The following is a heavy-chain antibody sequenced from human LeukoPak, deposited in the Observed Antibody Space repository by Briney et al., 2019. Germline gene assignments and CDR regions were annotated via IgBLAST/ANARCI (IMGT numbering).Heavy chain of an antibody. CDR3: ARGGFSGSYYGDNWFDP. D-gene: IGHD3-10*01. CDR1: GFTFSSYG. J-gene: IGHJ5*02. Sequence: PGGSLRLSCAASGFTFSSYGMHWVRQAPGKGLEWVAFIRYDGSNKYYADSVKGRFTISRDNSKNTLYLQMNSLRAEDTAVYYCARGGFSGSYYGDNWFDPWGQGTLVTVSS. V-gene: IGHV3-30*02. CDR2: IRYDGSNK.